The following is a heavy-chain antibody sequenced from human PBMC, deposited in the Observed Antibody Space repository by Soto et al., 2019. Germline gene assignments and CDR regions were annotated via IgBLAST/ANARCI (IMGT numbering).Heavy chain of an antibody. CDR3: ARDHGFGELLPFDY. Sequence: QVQLVESGGGVVQPGRSLRLSCEASGFTFSSYGMHWVRQAPGKGLEWVAVIWYDGSNKYYADSVKGRFTISRDNSKNPLYLQMNSLRAEDTAVYYCARDHGFGELLPFDYWGQGTLVTVSS. CDR1: GFTFSSYG. CDR2: IWYDGSNK. D-gene: IGHD3-10*01. V-gene: IGHV3-33*01. J-gene: IGHJ4*02.